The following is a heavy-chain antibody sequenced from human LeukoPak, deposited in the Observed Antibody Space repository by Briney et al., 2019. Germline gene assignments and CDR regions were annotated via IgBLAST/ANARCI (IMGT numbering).Heavy chain of an antibody. Sequence: GGSLRLSCAASGFTFSNAWMSWVRQAPGKGLEWVGRIKSKTDGGTTDYAAPVKGRFTISRDDSKNTLYLQMNSLKTEDTAVYYCTTDGGWITMMNAFDIWGQGTMVTVSS. CDR1: GFTFSNAW. CDR2: IKSKTDGGTT. J-gene: IGHJ3*02. CDR3: TTDGGWITMMNAFDI. D-gene: IGHD3-22*01. V-gene: IGHV3-15*01.